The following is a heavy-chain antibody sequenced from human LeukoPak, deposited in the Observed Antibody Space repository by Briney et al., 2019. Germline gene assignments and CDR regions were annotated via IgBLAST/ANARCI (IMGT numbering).Heavy chain of an antibody. J-gene: IGHJ4*02. V-gene: IGHV4-61*01. Sequence: SETLSLTCTVSGGSISSGSYYWSWIRQPPGKGLEWIGYIYYSGSTNYNPSLKSRVTISVDTSKNQFSLKLSSVTAADTAVYYCARTPELEQLWLFDYWGQGTLVTVSS. D-gene: IGHD5-18*01. CDR3: ARTPELEQLWLFDY. CDR2: IYYSGST. CDR1: GGSISSGSYY.